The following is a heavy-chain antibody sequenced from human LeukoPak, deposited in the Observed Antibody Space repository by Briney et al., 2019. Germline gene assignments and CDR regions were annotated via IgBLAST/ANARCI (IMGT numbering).Heavy chain of an antibody. D-gene: IGHD2-2*02. CDR2: ILYSGST. Sequence: SETLSLTCTVSGGPINEYYWSWIRQPPGKGLEWIGYILYSGSTTYIPSLKSRLTISVDTSKNQFSLRLTSVTAADTAVYYCARLYGGDWGQGTLVTVSS. J-gene: IGHJ4*02. CDR3: ARLYGGD. CDR1: GGPINEYY. V-gene: IGHV4-59*08.